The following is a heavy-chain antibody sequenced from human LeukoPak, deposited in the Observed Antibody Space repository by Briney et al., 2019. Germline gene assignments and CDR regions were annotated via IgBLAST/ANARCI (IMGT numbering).Heavy chain of an antibody. V-gene: IGHV3-30*04. Sequence: GRSLRLSCAASGFTFSIYPMHWVRQAPGKGLEWVAVIADDGKDKHYVESVKGRFTISRDNSKNTLYLQMNSLRVEDTAVYYCARDRHIAAAGYYFDYWGQGTLVTVSS. CDR3: ARDRHIAAAGYYFDY. D-gene: IGHD6-25*01. J-gene: IGHJ4*02. CDR1: GFTFSIYP. CDR2: IADDGKDK.